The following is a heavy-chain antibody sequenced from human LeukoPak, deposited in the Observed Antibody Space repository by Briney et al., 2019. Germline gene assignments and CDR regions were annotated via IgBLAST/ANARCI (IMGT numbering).Heavy chain of an antibody. CDR1: GYTFTSYD. CDR3: ARGIRRGTVVSFY. V-gene: IGHV1-8*01. CDR2: MDPNSGNT. D-gene: IGHD4-23*01. J-gene: IGHJ4*02. Sequence: ASVKVSCKASGYTFTSYDINRVRQATGQGLEWMGWMDPNSGNTGYAQKFQGRVTMTRNTSISTAYMELSSLRSEDTAVYYCARGIRRGTVVSFYWGQGTLVTVSS.